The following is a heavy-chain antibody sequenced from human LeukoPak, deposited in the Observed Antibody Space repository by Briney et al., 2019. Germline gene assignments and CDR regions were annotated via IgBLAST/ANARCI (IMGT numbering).Heavy chain of an antibody. J-gene: IGHJ6*02. Sequence: ASVKVSFKASGYTFTVYGISWVRQAPGQGLEWVGWISNKSGNTKYAENLQGRVTMTTDTSTSTAYLERRTLRSDDTAVYYCARDRAAGRGNFYSGMDVWGLGTTVTVSS. D-gene: IGHD6-13*01. CDR2: ISNKSGNT. CDR3: ARDRAAGRGNFYSGMDV. CDR1: GYTFTVYG. V-gene: IGHV1-18*01.